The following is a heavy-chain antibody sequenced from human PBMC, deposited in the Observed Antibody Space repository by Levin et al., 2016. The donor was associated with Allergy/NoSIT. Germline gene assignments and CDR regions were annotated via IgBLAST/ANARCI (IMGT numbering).Heavy chain of an antibody. J-gene: IGHJ4*02. CDR2: ISGDSKYI. Sequence: GESLKISCAASGFTFSSYSMNWVRQAPGKGLEWVSSISGDSKYIFYGDSVKGRFTISRDNDKNSLYLQMTSLRAEDTALYYCARSIPRSRYFDWQRDQGTLVTVSS. D-gene: IGHD3-9*01. CDR1: GFTFSSYS. V-gene: IGHV3-21*01. CDR3: ARSIPRSRYFDWQ.